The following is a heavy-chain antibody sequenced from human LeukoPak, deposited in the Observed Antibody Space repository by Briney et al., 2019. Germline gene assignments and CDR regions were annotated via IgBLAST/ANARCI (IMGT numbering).Heavy chain of an antibody. CDR2: ISYDGSNK. V-gene: IGHV3-30-3*01. CDR1: GFTFSSYA. D-gene: IGHD2-2*01. J-gene: IGHJ4*02. CDR3: ARYCSSTSCRHFDY. Sequence: GGSLRLSCAASGFTFSSYAMHWVRQAPGKGLEWVAVISYDGSNKYYADSVKGRFTISRDNSKNTLYLQMNSLRAEDTAVYYCARYCSSTSCRHFDYWGQGTLVTVSS.